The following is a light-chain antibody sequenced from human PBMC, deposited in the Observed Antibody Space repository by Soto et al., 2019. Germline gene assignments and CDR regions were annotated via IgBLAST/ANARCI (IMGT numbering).Light chain of an antibody. CDR3: QQRSNWPPVYT. CDR2: DAS. Sequence: EIVLTQSPATLPLSPGERATLSCRASQSVSSYLAWYQQKPGQAPRLLIYDASNRATGIPARFSGSGSGTDFTLTISSLEPEDFAFYYCQQRSNWPPVYTFGQGTKLEIK. J-gene: IGKJ2*01. CDR1: QSVSSY. V-gene: IGKV3-11*01.